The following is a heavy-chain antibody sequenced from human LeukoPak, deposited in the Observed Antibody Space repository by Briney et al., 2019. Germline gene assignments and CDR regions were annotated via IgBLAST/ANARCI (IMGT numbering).Heavy chain of an antibody. D-gene: IGHD2-2*01. V-gene: IGHV4-30-4*01. CDR1: GGSISSGDYY. J-gene: IGHJ5*02. CDR2: IYYSGST. Sequence: SETLSLTCTVSGGSISSGDYYWSWIRQPPGKGLEWIGYIYYSGSTYYNPSLKSRVTISVDTSKNQFSLKLSSVTAADTAVYYCASEVVPAAMGQFDPWGQGTLVTVSS. CDR3: ASEVVPAAMGQFDP.